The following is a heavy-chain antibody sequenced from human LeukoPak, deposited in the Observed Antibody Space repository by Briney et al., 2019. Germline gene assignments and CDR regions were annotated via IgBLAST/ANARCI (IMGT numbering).Heavy chain of an antibody. CDR1: GGTFSSYA. D-gene: IGHD3-3*01. CDR2: INPNSGGT. Sequence: GASVKVSCKASGGTFSSYAISWVRQAPGQGLEWMGWINPNSGGTNYAQKFQGRVTMTRDTSISTAYMELSRLRSDDTAVYYCARFPIFGVVNAFDIWGQGTMVTVSS. CDR3: ARFPIFGVVNAFDI. J-gene: IGHJ3*02. V-gene: IGHV1-2*02.